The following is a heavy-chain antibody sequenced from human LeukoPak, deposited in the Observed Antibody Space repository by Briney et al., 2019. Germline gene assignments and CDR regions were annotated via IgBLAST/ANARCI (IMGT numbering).Heavy chain of an antibody. D-gene: IGHD3-22*01. CDR1: GGSISSSSYY. Sequence: SETLSLTCTVSGGSISSSSYYWGWIRQPPGKGLEWIGSIYYSGSTYYNPSLKSRVTISVDTSKNQFSLKLSSVTAADTAVYYCARASPGYDSSGYLQGYYYMDVWGKGTTVTVSS. J-gene: IGHJ6*03. V-gene: IGHV4-39*07. CDR2: IYYSGST. CDR3: ARASPGYDSSGYLQGYYYMDV.